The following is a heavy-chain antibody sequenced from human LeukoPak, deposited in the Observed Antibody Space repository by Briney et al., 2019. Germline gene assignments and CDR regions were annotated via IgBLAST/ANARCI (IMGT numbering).Heavy chain of an antibody. J-gene: IGHJ4*02. CDR3: ARDPVVAAIDFDS. V-gene: IGHV3-21*01. Sequence: GGSLRLSCAASGFTFSSYSMNWVRQAPGKGLEWVSTISGSSTYIYYADSVKGRFTISRDNTKRSLYLQMNSLRVEDTAIYYCARDPVVAAIDFDSXGQGXXVTV. CDR2: ISGSSTYI. D-gene: IGHD2-15*01. CDR1: GFTFSSYS.